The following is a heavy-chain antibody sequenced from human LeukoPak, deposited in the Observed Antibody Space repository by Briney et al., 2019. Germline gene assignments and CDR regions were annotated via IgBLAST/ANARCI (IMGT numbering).Heavy chain of an antibody. CDR1: GFTFSSYS. CDR3: ARGAFRSGSYYFDY. D-gene: IGHD1-26*01. CDR2: IGTAGDT. Sequence: HSGGSLRLSCAASGFTFSSYSMHWVRQATGKGLEWVSAIGTAGDTYYPGSVKGRFTISRENAKNSLYLQMNSLRAGDTAVYYCARGAFRSGSYYFDYWGQGTLVTVSS. J-gene: IGHJ4*02. V-gene: IGHV3-13*01.